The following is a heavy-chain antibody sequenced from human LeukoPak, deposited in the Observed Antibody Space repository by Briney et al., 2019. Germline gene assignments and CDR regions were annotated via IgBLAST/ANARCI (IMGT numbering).Heavy chain of an antibody. Sequence: GGSLRLSCAASGFTFSSYAMHWVRQAPGKGLEWVAVISYDGSNKYYADSVKGRFTISRDNSKNTLYLQMNSLRAEDTAVYYCARARAEVTPGGGFDYWGQGTLVTVSS. J-gene: IGHJ4*02. CDR1: GFTFSSYA. V-gene: IGHV3-30-3*01. CDR2: ISYDGSNK. CDR3: ARARAEVTPGGGFDY. D-gene: IGHD2-21*02.